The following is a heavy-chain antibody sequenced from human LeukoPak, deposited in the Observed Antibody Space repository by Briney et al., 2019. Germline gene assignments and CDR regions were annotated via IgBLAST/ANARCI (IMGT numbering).Heavy chain of an antibody. V-gene: IGHV4-59*08. Sequence: SETLSLTCTVSGGSISSYYWSWIRQPPGKGLEWIGYIYYSGSTNYNPSLKSRVTISVDTSKNQFSLKLSSVTAADTAVYYCASCGYGYGYACGYFDYWGQGTLVTVSS. CDR3: ASCGYGYGYACGYFDY. D-gene: IGHD5-18*01. J-gene: IGHJ4*02. CDR1: GGSISSYY. CDR2: IYYSGST.